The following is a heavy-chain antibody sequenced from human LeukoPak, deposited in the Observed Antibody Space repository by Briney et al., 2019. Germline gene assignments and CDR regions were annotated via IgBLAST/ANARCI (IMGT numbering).Heavy chain of an antibody. CDR1: GFTFSSYS. D-gene: IGHD3-9*01. J-gene: IGHJ4*02. CDR3: ARENQVLRYFAWQDFDY. Sequence: PGGSLRLSCAASGFTFSSYSMNWVRQAPGKGLEWVSSISSSSSYIYYADSVKGRFTISRDNAKNSLYLQMNSLRAEDTAVYYCARENQVLRYFAWQDFDYWGQGTLVTVSS. V-gene: IGHV3-21*01. CDR2: ISSSSSYI.